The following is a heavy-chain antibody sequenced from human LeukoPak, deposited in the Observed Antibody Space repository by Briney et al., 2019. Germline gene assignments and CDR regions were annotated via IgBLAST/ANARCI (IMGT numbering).Heavy chain of an antibody. CDR3: ARVSSWDPYFDY. CDR2: ISSSGSTI. D-gene: IGHD6-13*01. V-gene: IGHV3-48*03. Sequence: PGGSLRLSCEASGFTFSSYEVNWVRQAPGKGLEWVSYISSSGSTIYYADSVKGRFTISRDNAKNSLYLQMNSLRAEDTAVYYCARVSSWDPYFDYWGQGTLVTVSS. J-gene: IGHJ4*02. CDR1: GFTFSSYE.